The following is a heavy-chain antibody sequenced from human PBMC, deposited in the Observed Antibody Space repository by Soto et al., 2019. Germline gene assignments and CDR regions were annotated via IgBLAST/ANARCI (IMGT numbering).Heavy chain of an antibody. V-gene: IGHV4-34*01. CDR2: INRSGST. D-gene: IGHD1-26*01. CDR3: AREGGSLNWFDP. J-gene: IGHJ5*02. CDR1: GGSFSGYY. Sequence: SETLSLTCAVYGGSFSGYYWSWIRQPPGKGLEWIGEINRSGSTNYNPSLKSRVTISVDKSKNQFSLKLSSVTAADTAVYYCAREGGSLNWFDPWGQGTPVTVSS.